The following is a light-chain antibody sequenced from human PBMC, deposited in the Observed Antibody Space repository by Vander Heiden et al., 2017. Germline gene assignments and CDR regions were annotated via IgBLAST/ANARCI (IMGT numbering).Light chain of an antibody. CDR1: SSDAGSDNL. J-gene: IGLJ3*02. CDR3: GSYAGNWV. Sequence: SALTQPASLSGSPGPSITITFTGTSSDAGSDNLVSWYQQHPRKAPKLMIYEGSKRPSEGSNRFSGSNSGNTASLTISGLHAEDEAYYYCGSYAGNWVFGGGTKLTVL. V-gene: IGLV2-23*01. CDR2: EGS.